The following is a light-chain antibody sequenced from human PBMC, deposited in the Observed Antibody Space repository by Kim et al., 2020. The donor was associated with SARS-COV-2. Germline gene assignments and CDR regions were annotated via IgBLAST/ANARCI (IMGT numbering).Light chain of an antibody. CDR2: GRT. CDR1: SLRSYY. V-gene: IGLV3-19*01. J-gene: IGLJ3*02. CDR3: CCRDRNAGQV. Sequence: SSELTQDPAVSVALGQTVKITCQGDSLRSYYASWYQQKPGQAPILVMYGRTNRPSGIPDRFSGSASGDTASLTITGAQAEDEADYYCCCRDRNAGQVFGGGTKLTVL.